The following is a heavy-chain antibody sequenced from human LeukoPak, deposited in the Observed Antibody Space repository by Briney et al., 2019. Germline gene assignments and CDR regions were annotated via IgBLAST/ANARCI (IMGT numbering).Heavy chain of an antibody. CDR1: GFTFSSYA. CDR3: ARANVRYSSGWYGKDY. V-gene: IGHV3-30-3*01. D-gene: IGHD6-19*01. CDR2: ISYDGSNK. J-gene: IGHJ4*02. Sequence: GRSLRLSCAASGFTFSSYAMHWVRQAPGKGLEWVAVISYDGSNKYYADSVKGRFTISRDNSKNTLYLQMNSQRAEDTAVYYCARANVRYSSGWYGKDYWGQGTLVTVSS.